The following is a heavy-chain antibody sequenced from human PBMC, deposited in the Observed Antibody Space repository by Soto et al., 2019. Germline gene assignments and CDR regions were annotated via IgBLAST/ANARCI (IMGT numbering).Heavy chain of an antibody. CDR2: INAGNGNS. CDR1: GFTFTDYA. D-gene: IGHD6-19*01. Sequence: ASVKVSCKASGFTFTDYALHWLRQAPGQRPEWMGWINAGNGNSKCSQKFQGRFTISRDNAKNTLYLQMNSLRAEDTAVYYCARGSIAVAGEYYYYYYGMDVWGQGTTVTVSS. J-gene: IGHJ6*02. CDR3: ARGSIAVAGEYYYYYYGMDV. V-gene: IGHV1-3*01.